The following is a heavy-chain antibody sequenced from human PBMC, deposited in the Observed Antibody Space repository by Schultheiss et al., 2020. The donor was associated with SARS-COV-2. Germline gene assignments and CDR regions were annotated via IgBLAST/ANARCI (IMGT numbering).Heavy chain of an antibody. CDR1: GLTFSSDA. V-gene: IGHV3-7*01. J-gene: IGHJ4*02. CDR3: ARDPNRVPAAIPWYYFDS. Sequence: GGSLRLSCAASGLTFSSDAMHWVRQAPGKGLEWVGDIKQDGSEKYYGDSAKGRFTISRDNAKNSLYLQMNSLRDEDTAVYYCARDPNRVPAAIPWYYFDSWGQGTLVTVSS. D-gene: IGHD2-2*01. CDR2: IKQDGSEK.